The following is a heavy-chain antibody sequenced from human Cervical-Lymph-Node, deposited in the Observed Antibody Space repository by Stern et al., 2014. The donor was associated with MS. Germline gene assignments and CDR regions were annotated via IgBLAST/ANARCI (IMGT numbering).Heavy chain of an antibody. V-gene: IGHV1-2*02. CDR2: SNPNSGDT. CDR1: GYSFTGYF. Sequence: QVQLVESGAEVKKPGASVKVSCKASGYSFTGYFLHWVRQAPGQGLEWMGWSNPNSGDTNYAQKFHGRVTMTRDSSSSTSYMDLSSLRSDDTAVYYCARDGRSSYGSGSYYSSGYWGQGTLVTVSS. CDR3: ARDGRSSYGSGSYYSSGY. J-gene: IGHJ4*02. D-gene: IGHD3-10*01.